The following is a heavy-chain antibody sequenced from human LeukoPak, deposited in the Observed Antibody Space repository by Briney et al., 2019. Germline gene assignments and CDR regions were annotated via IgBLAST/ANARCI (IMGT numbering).Heavy chain of an antibody. Sequence: SETLSLTCTVSGGSISSYYWSWIRQPPGKGLEWIGYIYYSGSTNYNPSLKSRVTMSVDTSKNQFSLKLSSVTAADTAVYYCARGGWFGELSDYYYYMDVWGKGTTVTISS. CDR1: GGSISSYY. D-gene: IGHD3-10*01. CDR2: IYYSGST. V-gene: IGHV4-59*12. CDR3: ARGGWFGELSDYYYYMDV. J-gene: IGHJ6*03.